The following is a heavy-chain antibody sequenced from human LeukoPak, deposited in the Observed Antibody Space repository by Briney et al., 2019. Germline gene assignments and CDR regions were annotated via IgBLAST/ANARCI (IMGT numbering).Heavy chain of an antibody. CDR2: INPNSGGT. V-gene: IGHV1-2*02. Sequence: ASVKVSCKASGSTFTGYYMHWVRQAPGQGLEWMGWINPNSGGTNYAQKFQGRVTMTTDTSISTAYMEQGRLRSDDTAEYYCARDRTRTGYSSGWYHDYWGQGTLVTVSS. CDR3: ARDRTRTGYSSGWYHDY. D-gene: IGHD6-19*01. J-gene: IGHJ4*02. CDR1: GSTFTGYY.